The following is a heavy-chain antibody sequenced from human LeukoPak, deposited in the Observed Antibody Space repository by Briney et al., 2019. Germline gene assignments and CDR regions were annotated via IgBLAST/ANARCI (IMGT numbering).Heavy chain of an antibody. CDR3: AREGSYNWFDP. CDR2: INPSGGST. Sequence: ASVKASCKASGYTFTSYYMHWVRQAPGQGLEWMGIINPSGGSTSYAQKFQGRVTMTRDMSTSTVYMELSSLRSEDTAVYYCAREGSYNWFDPWGQGTLVTVSS. V-gene: IGHV1-46*01. CDR1: GYTFTSYY. J-gene: IGHJ5*02.